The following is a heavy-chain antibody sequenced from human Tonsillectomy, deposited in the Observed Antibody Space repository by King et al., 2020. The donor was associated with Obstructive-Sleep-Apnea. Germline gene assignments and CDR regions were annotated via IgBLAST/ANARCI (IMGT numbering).Heavy chain of an antibody. CDR2: ISWKSGSI. D-gene: IGHD2-8*01. CDR1: GFTFGFYD. J-gene: IGHJ5*02. Sequence: VQLVESGGGLVEPGRSLRLFCAASGFTFGFYDMHWVRQAPGKGLEWVSGISWKSGSICYADSEEVRFTLTRDNAKNSLYLQSNSLRAEYTALYYCAKDKENSCLYLGLGGWFDPWGQGTLVTVSS. CDR3: AKDKENSCLYLGLGGWFDP. V-gene: IGHV3-9*01.